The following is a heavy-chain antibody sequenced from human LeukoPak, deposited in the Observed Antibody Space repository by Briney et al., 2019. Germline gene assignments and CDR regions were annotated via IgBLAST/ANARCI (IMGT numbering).Heavy chain of an antibody. D-gene: IGHD2-2*01. J-gene: IGHJ4*02. CDR2: IKQDGREK. Sequence: PGGSLRLSCGAPGFTFRSYWMSWVRQAPGKGLEWVANIKQDGREKHYVDSVKGRFTISRENAKNSLYLKMNSLRGEDTAVYYCAREAFRVVVPAAEIDYWGQGTLVTVSS. CDR1: GFTFRSYW. CDR3: AREAFRVVVPAAEIDY. V-gene: IGHV3-7*01.